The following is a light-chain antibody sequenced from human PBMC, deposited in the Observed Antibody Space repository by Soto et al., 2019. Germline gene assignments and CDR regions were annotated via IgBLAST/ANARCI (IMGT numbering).Light chain of an antibody. V-gene: IGKV3-20*01. Sequence: EIVLPQSPGTLSLSPGERATLSCRASQSVSSSSLAWYKQKPGQAPRLRIYVASSRATGIPDRFSGSGSGTDFTITITRLEPEDFAVYYCQQDGSSPYTFGEGTKLEI. CDR2: VAS. CDR1: QSVSSSS. CDR3: QQDGSSPYT. J-gene: IGKJ2*01.